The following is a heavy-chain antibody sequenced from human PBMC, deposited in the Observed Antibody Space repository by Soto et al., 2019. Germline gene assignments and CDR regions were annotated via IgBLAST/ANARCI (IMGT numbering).Heavy chain of an antibody. J-gene: IGHJ6*02. Sequence: SETLSLTCTVSGDSISSNSHYWGWIRQPPGKGLEWIGYIYYSGSTIYSPSLESRVTISVDASNNQFSLKLTSVTAADSAVYYCARVSNMIRGQTFYAMDVWGPGTTVTVSS. CDR2: IYYSGST. CDR3: ARVSNMIRGQTFYAMDV. CDR1: GDSISSNSHY. V-gene: IGHV4-61*05. D-gene: IGHD3-16*01.